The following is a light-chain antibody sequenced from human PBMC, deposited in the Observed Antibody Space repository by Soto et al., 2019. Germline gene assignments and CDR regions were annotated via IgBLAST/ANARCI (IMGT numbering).Light chain of an antibody. CDR2: GAS. J-gene: IGKJ2*01. CDR3: HHYADSPYT. CDR1: QSVRSGS. V-gene: IGKV3-20*01. Sequence: EIVLTQSPGTLSLSPGEGATLSCRASQSVRSGSLAWYQQKPGQAPRLLIFGASSRATDIPDRFSGSGSGTDFTLTITRVDTEDFAVYYCHHYADSPYTFGQGPSWRS.